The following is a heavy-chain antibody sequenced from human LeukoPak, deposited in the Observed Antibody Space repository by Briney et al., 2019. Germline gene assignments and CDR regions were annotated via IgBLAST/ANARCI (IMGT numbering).Heavy chain of an antibody. V-gene: IGHV4-59*01. CDR3: AGRITIVRDNWFDP. D-gene: IGHD3-10*01. J-gene: IGHJ5*02. CDR1: GCTISSYY. Sequence: SGTLTLTCTASGCTISSYYRSWIRQPPGKGLEWIGYIYYSGSTNYNPSLKSRVTISVDTSKNQFSLKLSSVTAADTAVYYCAGRITIVRDNWFDPWGQGTLVTVSS. CDR2: IYYSGST.